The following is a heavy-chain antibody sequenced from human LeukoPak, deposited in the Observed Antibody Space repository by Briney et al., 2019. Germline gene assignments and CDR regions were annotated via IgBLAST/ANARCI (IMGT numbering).Heavy chain of an antibody. CDR3: ARGPTSGYDTYYYXXDA. V-gene: IGHV1-69*13. D-gene: IGHD5-12*01. J-gene: IGHJ6*03. CDR1: GGTFSSYA. Sequence: SVKVSCKASGGTFSSYAISWVRQAPGQGLEWMGGIIPIFGTANYAQKFQGRVTITADESTSTAYMELSSLSSEDTAVYYCARGPTSGYDTYYYXXDAXXXGTXVTI. CDR2: IIPIFGTA.